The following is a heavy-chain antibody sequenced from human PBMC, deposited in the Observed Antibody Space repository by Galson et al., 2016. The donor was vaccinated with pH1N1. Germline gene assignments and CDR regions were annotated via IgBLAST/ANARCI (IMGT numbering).Heavy chain of an antibody. J-gene: IGHJ4*02. CDR1: GFTFNNYW. V-gene: IGHV3-7*01. CDR3: AIFAGTSPG. D-gene: IGHD3-10*01. CDR2: INQDGSQK. Sequence: SLRLSYAASGFTFNNYWVIWVRQAPGKGLEWVANINQDGSQKYYVDSVKGRFTISRDNAKNSLYLQMNSLRVEDTGLYYCAIFAGTSPGWGQGTLVTVSS.